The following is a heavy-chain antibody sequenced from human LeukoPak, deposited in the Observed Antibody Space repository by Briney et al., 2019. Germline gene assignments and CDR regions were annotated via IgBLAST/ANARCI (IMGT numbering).Heavy chain of an antibody. CDR2: ISAYNGNT. J-gene: IGHJ5*02. Sequence: ASVKVCCKASGYTFTSYGISWVRQAPGQGLEWMGWISAYNGNTNYAQKLQGRVTMPTDTSTSKAYMELRSLRSDDTAVYYCARGAVSSGWWENWFDPWGQGTLVTVSS. V-gene: IGHV1-18*01. D-gene: IGHD6-19*01. CDR1: GYTFTSYG. CDR3: ARGAVSSGWWENWFDP.